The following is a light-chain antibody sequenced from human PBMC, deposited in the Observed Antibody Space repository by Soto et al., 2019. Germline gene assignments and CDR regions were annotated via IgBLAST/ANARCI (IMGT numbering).Light chain of an antibody. V-gene: IGKV1-9*01. Sequence: DIQLTQSPSLLSASVGDRVTITCRASQGISSYLAWYQQKPGKAPKLLIYDASTLKRGVPSRFGGSGSGTEFTLTISSLQPEDFATYYCQQLNGYLALTFGGGTTVEIK. J-gene: IGKJ4*01. CDR1: QGISSY. CDR2: DAS. CDR3: QQLNGYLALT.